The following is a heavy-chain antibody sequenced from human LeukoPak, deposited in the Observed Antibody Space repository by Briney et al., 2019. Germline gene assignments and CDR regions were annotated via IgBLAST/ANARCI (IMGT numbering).Heavy chain of an antibody. CDR1: GYIFIDYG. V-gene: IGHV1-18*01. J-gene: IGHJ4*02. CDR2: ISPYNGDT. D-gene: IGHD2-8*01. CDR3: ARDGGNIVLNSPDY. Sequence: ASVKVSCKASGYIFIDYGITWVRQAPGQGLEWMGWISPYNGDTNCAQKFQDRVTMTTDTSTSTAYMELRSLRFDDTAVYFCARDGGNIVLNSPDYWGQGALVTVSP.